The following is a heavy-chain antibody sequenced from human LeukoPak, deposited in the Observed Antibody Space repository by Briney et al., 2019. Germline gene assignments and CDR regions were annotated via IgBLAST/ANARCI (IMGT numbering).Heavy chain of an antibody. V-gene: IGHV4-30-4*01. CDR2: IYFSGDT. CDR1: GGSIMTGDYY. CDR3: ARRNFYYYGSGTYPARFDY. Sequence: PSETLSLTCTVSGGSIMTGDYYWSWIRQPPGKGLEWIGNIYFSGDTSYNPSLKSRLTIPLDTSKIQFSLTLTSVTPADTAFYYCARRNFYYYGSGTYPARFDYWGQGILATVSS. J-gene: IGHJ4*02. D-gene: IGHD3-10*01.